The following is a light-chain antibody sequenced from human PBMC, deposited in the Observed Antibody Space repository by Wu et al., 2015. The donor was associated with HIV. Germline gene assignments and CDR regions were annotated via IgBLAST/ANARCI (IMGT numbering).Light chain of an antibody. CDR2: GAS. CDR1: QSVSSSY. V-gene: IGKV3-20*01. Sequence: EIVLTQSPGTLSLSPGERATLSCRASQSVSSSYLAWYQQKPGQAPRLLIYGASSRATGIPDRFSGSGSGTDFTLTISRLEPEDFAVYYCQQYGSSPSSMYTFGLGDQAGDQT. CDR3: QQYGSSPSSMYT. J-gene: IGKJ2*01.